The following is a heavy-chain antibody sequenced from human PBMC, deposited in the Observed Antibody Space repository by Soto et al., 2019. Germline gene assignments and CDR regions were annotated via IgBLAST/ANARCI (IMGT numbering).Heavy chain of an antibody. D-gene: IGHD1-26*01. Sequence: EVQLVESGGGLVKPGGSLRLSCAASGFTFSSYSMNWVRQAPGKGLEWVSSISSSSSYIYYADSVKGRFTISRDNAKNSLDLQMNSLRAEDTAVYYCARDSGSYYRHFQHWGQGTLVTVSS. CDR3: ARDSGSYYRHFQH. CDR2: ISSSSSYI. J-gene: IGHJ1*01. CDR1: GFTFSSYS. V-gene: IGHV3-21*01.